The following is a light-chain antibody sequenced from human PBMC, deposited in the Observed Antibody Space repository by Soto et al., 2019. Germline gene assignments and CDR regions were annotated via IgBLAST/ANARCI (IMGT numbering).Light chain of an antibody. CDR3: QNFDIAPQT. V-gene: IGKV1-27*01. J-gene: IGKJ1*01. CDR1: QGIRHY. CDR2: EAS. Sequence: DIQMTQSPSSLSASVGDRVTITCRASQGIRHYLAGYQQKPGKVPKLLIYEASNLQSGVPSRFRGGGSGTEFTLTISRLQPEDVATYYCQNFDIAPQTFGQGTKVEIK.